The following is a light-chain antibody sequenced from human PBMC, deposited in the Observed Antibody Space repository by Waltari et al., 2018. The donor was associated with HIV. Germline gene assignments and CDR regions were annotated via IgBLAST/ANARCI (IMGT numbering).Light chain of an antibody. CDR3: RSHTTGSTLLYV. Sequence: QSALTQPASVSGSRGQSITISCTGTSSVVGDYNFFSWYQHLPGKAPKLIIYNFNRRPEGVSDRFSGYVSGNTVSMPIVGLQADDEAQYFCRSHTTGSTLLYVFGTGSKVTLV. CDR1: SSVVGDYNF. V-gene: IGLV2-14*03. CDR2: NFN. J-gene: IGLJ1*01.